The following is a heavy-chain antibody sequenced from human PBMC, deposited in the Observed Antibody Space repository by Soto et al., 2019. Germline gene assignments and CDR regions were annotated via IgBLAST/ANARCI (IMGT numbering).Heavy chain of an antibody. CDR1: GGTFSSYA. CDR2: ITPLLGTA. D-gene: IGHD4-17*01. Sequence: QVQLVQSGAEVKKPGSSVKVSCKASGGTFSSYAISWVRQAPGQGLECMGGITPLLGTANYAQKFQGRVTITADESTSTAYMELSSLRSEDTAVYYCARVSSTGIDYGAYKPYWYFDLWGRGTLVTVSS. J-gene: IGHJ2*01. CDR3: ARVSSTGIDYGAYKPYWYFDL. V-gene: IGHV1-69*01.